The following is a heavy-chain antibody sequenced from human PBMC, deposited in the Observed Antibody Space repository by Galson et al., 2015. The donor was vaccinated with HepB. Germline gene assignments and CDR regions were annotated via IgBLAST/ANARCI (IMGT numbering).Heavy chain of an antibody. CDR2: IKSKTDGGTT. Sequence: SLRLSCAASGFTFSNAWMRWVRQAPGKGLEWVGRIKSKTDGGTTDHAAPVKGRFTITRDDSTNTLYLQMNSLKTEDTAVYYCTTIGFGDDNWFDPWGQGTLVTVSS. V-gene: IGHV3-15*01. J-gene: IGHJ5*02. CDR1: GFTFSNAW. CDR3: TTIGFGDDNWFDP. D-gene: IGHD3-10*01.